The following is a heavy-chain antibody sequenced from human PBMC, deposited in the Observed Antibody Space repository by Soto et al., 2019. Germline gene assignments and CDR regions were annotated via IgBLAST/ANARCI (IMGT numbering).Heavy chain of an antibody. CDR1: GGTFSSYS. V-gene: IGHV1-69*01. CDR2: IIPIFGTA. Sequence: QVQLVQSGAEVKKPGSSVKVSCKASGGTFSSYSINWVRQAPGQGLEWMGEIIPIFGTANYAQKFQGRVTMTAEESTSTAYMELSSLRSEDTAVYYCARAGGRHSGGIDYWGQGTLVNVSS. J-gene: IGHJ4*02. CDR3: ARAGGRHSGGIDY. D-gene: IGHD1-26*01.